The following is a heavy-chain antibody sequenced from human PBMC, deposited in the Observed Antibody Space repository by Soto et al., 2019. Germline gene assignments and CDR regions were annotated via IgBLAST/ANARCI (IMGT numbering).Heavy chain of an antibody. J-gene: IGHJ5*02. Sequence: PSETLSLTCGVSGGTIMSPDWLTLVRHPPGKGLEWIGEIFQSGSTNYTPSLESRVTISVDKSKNQFSLTLTSVTAADTAVYFCARGRGRYSSGWSWFDPWGQGILVTVSS. CDR1: GGTIMSPDW. CDR2: IFQSGST. V-gene: IGHV4-4*02. D-gene: IGHD6-19*01. CDR3: ARGRGRYSSGWSWFDP.